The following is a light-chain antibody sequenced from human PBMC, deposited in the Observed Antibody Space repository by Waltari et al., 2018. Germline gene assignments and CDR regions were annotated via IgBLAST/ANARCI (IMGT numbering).Light chain of an antibody. V-gene: IGLV3-21*03. J-gene: IGLJ2*01. Sequence: SYVLTQPPSVSVAPGKTARITCGGNNIGSKSVHWYQQKPGQAPVGGGYDESDRPSGIPERFAGSNSGNTATLTISRVEAGDEADYYCQVWDSSSDHVVFGGGTKLTVL. CDR1: NIGSKS. CDR3: QVWDSSSDHVV. CDR2: DES.